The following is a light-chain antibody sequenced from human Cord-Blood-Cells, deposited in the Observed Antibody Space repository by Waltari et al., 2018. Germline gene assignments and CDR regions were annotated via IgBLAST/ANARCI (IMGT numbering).Light chain of an antibody. V-gene: IGLV2-23*01. CDR3: CSYAGSSTV. CDR2: EGS. Sequence: QSALTQPASVSGSPGQSITISCTGTSSDVGSYSLVSWYQQHPGKAPKLMIYEGSKRPLGVSNRFSGSKSGNTASLTISGLQAEDEADYYCCSYAGSSTVFGGGTKLTVL. J-gene: IGLJ3*02. CDR1: SSDVGSYSL.